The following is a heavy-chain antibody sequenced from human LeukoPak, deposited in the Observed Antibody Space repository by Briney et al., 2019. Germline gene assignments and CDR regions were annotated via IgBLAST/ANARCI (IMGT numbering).Heavy chain of an antibody. CDR3: ARRYDSSGYYYLGEADLHAFDI. Sequence: GASVKVSCKASGYTFTSYGISWVRQAPGQGLEWMGWISACNGNTNYAQKLQGRVTMTTDTSTSTAYMELRSLRSDDTAVYYCARRYDSSGYYYLGEADLHAFDIWGQGTMVTVSS. J-gene: IGHJ3*02. CDR1: GYTFTSYG. CDR2: ISACNGNT. D-gene: IGHD3-22*01. V-gene: IGHV1-18*01.